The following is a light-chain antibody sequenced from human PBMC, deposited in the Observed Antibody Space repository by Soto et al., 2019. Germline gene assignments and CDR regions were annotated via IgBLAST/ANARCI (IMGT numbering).Light chain of an antibody. CDR2: GAS. J-gene: IGKJ1*01. Sequence: EIVLTQSPGTLSLSPGERATLSCRASQSVSSNNLAWYQQKPGQAPRLLIYGASSRAAGIPDRFSGSGSGTDFSLTIGRVEPEDFAVYYCQQYGNSLWAFGKGTTVEIK. CDR3: QQYGNSLWA. V-gene: IGKV3-20*01. CDR1: QSVSSNN.